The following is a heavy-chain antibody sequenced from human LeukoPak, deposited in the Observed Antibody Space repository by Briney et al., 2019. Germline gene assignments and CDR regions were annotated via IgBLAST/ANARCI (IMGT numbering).Heavy chain of an antibody. CDR3: TRQSGNSSWYNDWFDP. J-gene: IGHJ5*02. V-gene: IGHV3-73*01. CDR1: GFTFSGFG. Sequence: GGSLRLSCAASGFTFSGFGIHWVRQASGRGLEWVGRIRSKANNYATAFAASVKGRFTISRDDSKNTAYLQMNSLETEDTAVYYCTRQSGNSSWYNDWFDPWGQGTPVTVSS. CDR2: IRSKANNYAT. D-gene: IGHD6-13*01.